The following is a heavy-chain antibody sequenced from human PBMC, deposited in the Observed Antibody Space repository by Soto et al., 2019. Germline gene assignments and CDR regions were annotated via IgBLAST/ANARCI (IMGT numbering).Heavy chain of an antibody. CDR1: GYTFSNYG. CDR2: VSAYNRNT. CDR3: ARERRWEPLLY. J-gene: IGHJ4*02. Sequence: QVQLVQSGPEVKKPGASVKVSCKGSGYTFSNYGVTWVRQAPGQGLERLGWVSAYNRNTDYAQKFEDRATMTIDTSKNTGHLELRGLTPEHTAGYYCARERRWEPLLYWGQGTL. D-gene: IGHD1-26*01. V-gene: IGHV1-18*01.